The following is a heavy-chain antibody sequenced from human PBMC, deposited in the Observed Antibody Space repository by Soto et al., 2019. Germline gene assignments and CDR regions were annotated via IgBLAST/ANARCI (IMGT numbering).Heavy chain of an antibody. CDR3: AKGYCSSNSCFAAVYAFDI. V-gene: IGHV3-23*01. J-gene: IGHJ3*02. Sequence: GRSLRLSCAASGFTFSSYAMSWVRQAPGKGLEWVSAISGSGGSTYYADSVKGRFTISRDNSKNTLYLQMNSLRAEDTAVYYCAKGYCSSNSCFAAVYAFDIWGQGTMVTVSS. CDR1: GFTFSSYA. CDR2: ISGSGGST. D-gene: IGHD2-2*01.